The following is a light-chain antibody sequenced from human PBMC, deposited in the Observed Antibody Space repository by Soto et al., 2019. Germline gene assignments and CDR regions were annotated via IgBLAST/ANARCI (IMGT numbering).Light chain of an antibody. CDR3: CSYAGSYTNV. V-gene: IGLV2-11*01. Sequence: QSALTQPRSVSGSPGQSVTISCTGTRSDVGGYNYVSWYQQHPGKAPKLMIYDVSKRPSGVPDRFSGSKSGNTASLTISGLQAEDKADYYCCSYAGSYTNVFGTGTKLTVL. CDR2: DVS. CDR1: RSDVGGYNY. J-gene: IGLJ1*01.